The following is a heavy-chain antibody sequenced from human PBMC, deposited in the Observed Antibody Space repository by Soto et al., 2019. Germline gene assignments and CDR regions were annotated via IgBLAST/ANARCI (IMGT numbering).Heavy chain of an antibody. CDR3: ARYMFSSSGHYKLYYGMDV. V-gene: IGHV5-10-1*01. J-gene: IGHJ6*02. D-gene: IGHD6-6*01. CDR2: IDPSDSYT. Sequence: XESLKLYCKCSGNSFTSYWISLVLQMPGKGLEWMGRIDPSDSYTNYSPSFQGHVTISADKSISTAYLQWSSLKASDTAMYYCARYMFSSSGHYKLYYGMDVWGQGTTVTVSS. CDR1: GNSFTSYW.